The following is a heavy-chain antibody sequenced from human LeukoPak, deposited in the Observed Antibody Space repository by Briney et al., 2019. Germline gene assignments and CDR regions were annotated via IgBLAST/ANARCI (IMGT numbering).Heavy chain of an antibody. CDR2: IYPGDSDT. Sequence: GESLKISCKGSGYSFTSYWIGWVRQMPGKGLGWMGIIYPGDSDTRYSPSLQSQVTISADKSISTAYLQWSSLKASHTAMYYCARHGYSYGYPAGGYYGMDVWGQGTRVTVSS. CDR1: GYSFTSYW. J-gene: IGHJ6*02. CDR3: ARHGYSYGYPAGGYYGMDV. V-gene: IGHV5-51*01. D-gene: IGHD5-18*01.